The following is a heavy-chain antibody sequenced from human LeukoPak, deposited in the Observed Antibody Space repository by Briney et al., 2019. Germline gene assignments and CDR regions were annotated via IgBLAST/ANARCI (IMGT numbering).Heavy chain of an antibody. CDR1: GFTFSSYW. Sequence: GGSLRLSCAVSGFTFSSYWMSWVRQAPGKGLEWVANIKEDGTEKYYQDSVKGRFTISRDNAKNSLYLQTNSLRAGDTAVYYCAREVVLSTSAWFEYWGQGTLVTVSS. CDR3: AREVVLSTSAWFEY. V-gene: IGHV3-7*01. J-gene: IGHJ4*02. D-gene: IGHD3-22*01. CDR2: IKEDGTEK.